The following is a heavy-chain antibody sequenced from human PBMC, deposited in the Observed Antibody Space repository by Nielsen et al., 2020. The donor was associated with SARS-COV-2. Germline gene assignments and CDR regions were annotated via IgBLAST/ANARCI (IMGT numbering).Heavy chain of an antibody. CDR3: ARDIRSSSQYSYNYYGMDV. J-gene: IGHJ6*02. Sequence: ASVKVSCKASGGTFSSYAISWVRQDPGQGLERMGWINAYNGNTNYAERFQGRVTMTTDTSTSTAYMELRSLRSDDTAVYYCARDIRSSSQYSYNYYGMDVWGQGTTVTVSS. CDR1: GGTFSSYA. V-gene: IGHV1-18*01. CDR2: INAYNGNT. D-gene: IGHD6-6*01.